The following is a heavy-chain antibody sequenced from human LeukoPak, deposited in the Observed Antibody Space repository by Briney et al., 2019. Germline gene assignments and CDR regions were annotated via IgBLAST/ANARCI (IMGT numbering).Heavy chain of an antibody. CDR3: ARDHYHYYYYMDV. J-gene: IGHJ6*03. CDR1: GFTFSSYW. Sequence: GGSLRLSCAASGFTFSSYWTHWVRQAPGKGLVWVSRINSDGSSTSYADSVKGRFTISRDNAKNTLYLQMNSLRAEDTAVYYCARDHYHYYYYMDVWGKGTTVTVSS. CDR2: INSDGSST. V-gene: IGHV3-74*01.